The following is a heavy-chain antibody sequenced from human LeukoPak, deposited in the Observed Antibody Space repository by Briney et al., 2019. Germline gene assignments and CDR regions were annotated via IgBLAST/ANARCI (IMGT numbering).Heavy chain of an antibody. D-gene: IGHD5-18*01. CDR3: ARTDTAMAHEFFDY. Sequence: GGSLRLSCAASGFTFSSYAMSWVRQAPGKWLEWVSAISGSGGSTYYADSVKGRFTISRDNSKNTLYLQMNSLRAEDTAVYYCARTDTAMAHEFFDYWGQGTLVTVSS. CDR1: GFTFSSYA. V-gene: IGHV3-23*01. CDR2: ISGSGGST. J-gene: IGHJ4*02.